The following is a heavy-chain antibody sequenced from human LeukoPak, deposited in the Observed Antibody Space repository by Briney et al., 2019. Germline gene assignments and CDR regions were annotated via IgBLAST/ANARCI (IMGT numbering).Heavy chain of an antibody. V-gene: IGHV3-7*01. D-gene: IGHD5-24*01. CDR2: IKQDGSEK. CDR3: AKDGRDGYNAEGFDY. J-gene: IGHJ4*02. CDR1: GFTFSSYW. Sequence: GGSLRLSCAASGFTFSSYWMSWVRQAPGKGLKWVANIKQDGSEKYYVDSVKGRFTISRDNSKNTLYLQMNSLRADDTAVYFCAKDGRDGYNAEGFDYWGQGSLVTVAS.